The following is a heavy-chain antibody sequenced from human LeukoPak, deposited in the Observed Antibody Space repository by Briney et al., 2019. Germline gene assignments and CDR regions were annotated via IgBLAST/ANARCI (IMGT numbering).Heavy chain of an antibody. CDR3: ARGSVVVTAAMNDY. J-gene: IGHJ4*02. V-gene: IGHV1-46*01. D-gene: IGHD2-21*02. CDR2: INPSSAIT. Sequence: EASVKVSCKASGYTFTSYYMHWVRQAPGQGLEWMGIINPSSAITSCAQKFQGRVTMTRDTSTSTFYMELSSLRSEDTAVYYCARGSVVVTAAMNDYWGQGTLVTVSS. CDR1: GYTFTSYY.